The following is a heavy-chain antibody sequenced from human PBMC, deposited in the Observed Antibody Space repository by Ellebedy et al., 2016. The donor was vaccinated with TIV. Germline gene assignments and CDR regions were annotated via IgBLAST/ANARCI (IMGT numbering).Heavy chain of an antibody. V-gene: IGHV1-69*13. CDR2: IIPIFGTA. D-gene: IGHD6-13*01. CDR1: GGTFSSYA. J-gene: IGHJ6*02. CDR3: ARDDFKSSSWQGMGTELYYYYGMDV. Sequence: SVKVSCXASGGTFSSYAISWVRQAPGQGLEWMGGIIPIFGTANYAQKFQGRVTITADESTSTAYMELSSLRSEDTAVYYCARDDFKSSSWQGMGTELYYYYGMDVWGQGTTVTVSS.